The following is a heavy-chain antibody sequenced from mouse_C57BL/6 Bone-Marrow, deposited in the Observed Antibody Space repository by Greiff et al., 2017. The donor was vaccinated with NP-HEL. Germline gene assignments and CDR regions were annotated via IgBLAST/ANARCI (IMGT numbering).Heavy chain of an antibody. CDR1: GYSITSGYY. V-gene: IGHV3-6*01. CDR3: ARDGRGDY. J-gene: IGHJ4*01. Sequence: DVQLQESGPGLVKPSQSLSLTCSVTGYSITSGYYWNWIRQFPGNKLEWMGYISYDGSNNYNPSLKNRISITRDTSKNQFFLKLNSVTTEDTATYYCARDGRGDYWGQGTSVTVSS. CDR2: ISYDGSN.